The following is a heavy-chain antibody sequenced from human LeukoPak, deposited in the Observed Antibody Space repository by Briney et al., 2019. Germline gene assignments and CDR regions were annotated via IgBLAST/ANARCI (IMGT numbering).Heavy chain of an antibody. CDR3: ARHRSSYGQTHHFDY. CDR2: FYYSGST. Sequence: SETLSLTCTVSGVSISSSSYYWGWIRQPPGKGLEWIGSFYYSGSTYYNPSLKSRVTISVDTSKNQFSLKLNSVTAADTAVYYCARHRSSYGQTHHFDYWGRGTLVTVSS. CDR1: GVSISSSSYY. D-gene: IGHD5-18*01. J-gene: IGHJ4*02. V-gene: IGHV4-39*01.